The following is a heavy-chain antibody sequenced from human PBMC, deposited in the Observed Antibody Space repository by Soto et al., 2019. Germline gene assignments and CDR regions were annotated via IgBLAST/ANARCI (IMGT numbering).Heavy chain of an antibody. CDR3: ARDGRWELLGIDAFDI. CDR2: ISYDGSNK. Sequence: QVQLVESGGGVVQPGRSLRLSCAASGFTFISCAVHWVRQAPGKGLEWVAVISYDGSNKYYADSVKGRFTISRDNSKNTLYLQMNSLRAEDTAVYYCARDGRWELLGIDAFDIWGQATMVTVSS. V-gene: IGHV3-30-3*01. D-gene: IGHD1-26*01. CDR1: GFTFISCA. J-gene: IGHJ3*02.